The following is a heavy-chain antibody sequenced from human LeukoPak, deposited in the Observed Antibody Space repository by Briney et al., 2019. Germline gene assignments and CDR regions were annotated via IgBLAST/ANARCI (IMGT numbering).Heavy chain of an antibody. J-gene: IGHJ4*02. CDR2: ISSSSSYI. D-gene: IGHD1-26*01. Sequence: PGGSLRLSCAASGFTFSSYAMSWVRQAPGKGLEWVSSISSSSSYIYYADSVKGRFTISRDNAKNSLYLQMNSLRAEDTAVYYCARGVGATDSVDYWGQGTLVTVSS. CDR1: GFTFSSYA. CDR3: ARGVGATDSVDY. V-gene: IGHV3-21*01.